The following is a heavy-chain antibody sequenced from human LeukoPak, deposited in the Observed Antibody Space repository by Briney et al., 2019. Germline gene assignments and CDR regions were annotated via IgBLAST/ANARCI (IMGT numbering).Heavy chain of an antibody. Sequence: ASVKVSCKASGYTFSNYGISWVRQAPGQGLEWVGWIRGGNGNTNYAQTLQGRVTMTTDTSTDTAYIELSSPRSAATAVYYCATDQGAGIAAALPNGFDPWGQGTLVTVSS. V-gene: IGHV1-18*01. CDR3: ATDQGAGIAAALPNGFDP. J-gene: IGHJ5*02. CDR1: GYTFSNYG. CDR2: IRGGNGNT. D-gene: IGHD6-13*01.